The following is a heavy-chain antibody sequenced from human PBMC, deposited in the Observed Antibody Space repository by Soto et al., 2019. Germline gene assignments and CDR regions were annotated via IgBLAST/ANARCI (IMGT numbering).Heavy chain of an antibody. Sequence: QVQLVESGGGVVQPGRSLRLSCVVSGFTFSSYGMHWVRQAPGKGLEWVAVISYDGRKKYYADSVKGRFTISRDNSKNPLYLQMNTLRAKDTAVYYCAKDEVLVEVVARDYYGMDVWGQGTTVTVSS. D-gene: IGHD2-15*01. CDR3: AKDEVLVEVVARDYYGMDV. CDR1: GFTFSSYG. CDR2: ISYDGRKK. J-gene: IGHJ6*02. V-gene: IGHV3-30*18.